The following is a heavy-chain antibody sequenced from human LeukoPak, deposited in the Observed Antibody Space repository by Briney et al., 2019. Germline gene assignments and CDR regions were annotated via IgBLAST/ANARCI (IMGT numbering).Heavy chain of an antibody. CDR3: ARDSPPAYYDFWSGQPQGPGYYGMDV. D-gene: IGHD3-3*01. CDR1: GSTFSSYA. J-gene: IGHJ6*02. Sequence: SVKVSCKASGSTFSSYAISWVRQAPGQGLEWMGRIIPILGIANYAQKFQGRVTITADKSTSTAYMELSSLRSEDTAVYYCARDSPPAYYDFWSGQPQGPGYYGMDVWGQGTTVTVSS. V-gene: IGHV1-69*04. CDR2: IIPILGIA.